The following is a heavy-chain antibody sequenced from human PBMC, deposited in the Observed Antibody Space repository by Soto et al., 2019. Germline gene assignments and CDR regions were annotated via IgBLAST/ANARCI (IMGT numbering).Heavy chain of an antibody. Sequence: ASVKVSCKASGYSLSGYYLHWVRQAPGQGPEWMGWINPNSGGTKYVQKFQGRVTLTRDTSISTVYLELSRLRSDDTAVYYRARGGGIAAPGPNWFDPWGQGTLVTVSS. V-gene: IGHV1-2*02. CDR1: GYSLSGYY. CDR2: INPNSGGT. J-gene: IGHJ5*02. D-gene: IGHD6-13*01. CDR3: ARGGGIAAPGPNWFDP.